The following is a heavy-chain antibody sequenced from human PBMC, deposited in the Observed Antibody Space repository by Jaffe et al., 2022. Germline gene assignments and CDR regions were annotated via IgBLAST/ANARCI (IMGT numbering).Heavy chain of an antibody. CDR1: GYTFTGYY. CDR3: ARAPDPMIVVVITDAFDI. V-gene: IGHV1-2*02. J-gene: IGHJ3*02. D-gene: IGHD3-22*01. CDR2: INPNSGGT. Sequence: QVQLVQSGAEVKKPGASVKVSCKASGYTFTGYYMHWVRQAPGQGLEWMGWINPNSGGTNYAQKFQGRVTMTRDTSISTAYMELSRLRSDDTAVYYCARAPDPMIVVVITDAFDIWGQGTMVTVSS.